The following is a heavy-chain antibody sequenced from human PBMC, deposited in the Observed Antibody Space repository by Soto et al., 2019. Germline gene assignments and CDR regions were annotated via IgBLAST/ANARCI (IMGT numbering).Heavy chain of an antibody. CDR1: GFTFSSYA. J-gene: IGHJ5*02. D-gene: IGHD6-6*01. V-gene: IGHV3-23*01. CDR3: AKELGRYSSSLMWFDP. Sequence: ESGGGLVQPGGSLRLSCAASGFTFSSYAMSWVRQAPGKGLEWVSAISGSGGSTYYADSVKGRFTISRDNSKNTLYLQMNSLRAEDTAVYYCAKELGRYSSSLMWFDPWGQGTLVTVSS. CDR2: ISGSGGST.